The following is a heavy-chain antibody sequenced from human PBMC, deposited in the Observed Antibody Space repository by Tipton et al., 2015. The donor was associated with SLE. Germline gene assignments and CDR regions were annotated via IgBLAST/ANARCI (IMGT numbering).Heavy chain of an antibody. CDR3: VRDGYYDYIWGSYRSYLDL. CDR2: IAGDGSKK. CDR1: GFTFSNHW. V-gene: IGHV3-7*01. Sequence: SLRLSCVGSGFTFSNHWMSWVRQAPGKGLERVANIAGDGSKKNLVDSVKGRFTISRDNAKNSLYLQMNSLRVEDTAVYYCVRDGYYDYIWGSYRSYLDLWGQGTLVTVSS. D-gene: IGHD3-16*02. J-gene: IGHJ5*02.